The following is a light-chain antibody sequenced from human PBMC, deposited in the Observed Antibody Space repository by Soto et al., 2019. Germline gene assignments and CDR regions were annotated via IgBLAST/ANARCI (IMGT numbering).Light chain of an antibody. CDR2: DAS. Sequence: EIVLTQSPGTLSLSPGERATLSCRASQSLSKNYLAWYQHKPGQAPRLLIHDASNRATGIPDRFSGSGSGRDFSLTISSLEPEDSAVYYWQQCVTAPLTFGPGTKVEI. V-gene: IGKV3-20*01. CDR1: QSLSKNY. CDR3: QQCVTAPLT. J-gene: IGKJ1*01.